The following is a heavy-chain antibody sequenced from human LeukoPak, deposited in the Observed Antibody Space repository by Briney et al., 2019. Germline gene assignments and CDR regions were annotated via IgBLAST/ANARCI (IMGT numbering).Heavy chain of an antibody. Sequence: GGSLRLSCAASGFTVSSNYMSWVRQAPGKGLEWVSVIYSGGSTYYADSVKGRFTISRDNSKNTLYLQMNSLRAEDTAVYYCARDSTYYDILTGYIPGAFDIWGQGTMVTVPS. D-gene: IGHD3-9*01. V-gene: IGHV3-66*01. CDR2: IYSGGST. CDR3: ARDSTYYDILTGYIPGAFDI. CDR1: GFTVSSNY. J-gene: IGHJ3*02.